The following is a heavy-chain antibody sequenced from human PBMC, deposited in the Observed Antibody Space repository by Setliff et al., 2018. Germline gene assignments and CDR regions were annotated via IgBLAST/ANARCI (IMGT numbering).Heavy chain of an antibody. CDR2: INHRGST. Sequence: SETLSLTCAVYGDSLSDYYWSWIRQAPGKGPEWIEEINHRGSTNYSPSLRSRVTMSVDTSKKQFSLKLTSVTAADTAAYYCARTHCTTTSCFYFHYWGQGTVVTVSS. V-gene: IGHV4-34*01. CDR3: ARTHCTTTSCFYFHY. D-gene: IGHD2-2*01. J-gene: IGHJ4*02. CDR1: GDSLSDYY.